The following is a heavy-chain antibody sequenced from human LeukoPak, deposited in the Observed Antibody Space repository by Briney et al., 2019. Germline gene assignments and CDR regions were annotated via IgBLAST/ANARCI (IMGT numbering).Heavy chain of an antibody. CDR3: ARGALDTKTRFDS. Sequence: PSETLSLTCTVYGGSISGYYWSWIRQPPGKGLEWIGYIYYSGSTKYNPSLKSRVTISVDASKNQFSLRLSSLTAADTAVYYCARGALDTKTRFDSWGQGALVTVSS. D-gene: IGHD5-18*01. CDR1: GGSISGYY. CDR2: IYYSGST. J-gene: IGHJ4*02. V-gene: IGHV4-59*01.